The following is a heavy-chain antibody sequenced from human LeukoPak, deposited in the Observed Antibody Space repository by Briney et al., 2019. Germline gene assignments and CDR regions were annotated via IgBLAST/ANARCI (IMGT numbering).Heavy chain of an antibody. D-gene: IGHD4-17*01. CDR1: GYRFRDHY. V-gene: IGHV1-2*02. Sequence: ASVKVSCKAYGYRFRDHYIHWVRQAPGQGLEYLGWINPNSGGTNYAQKFQGRVTLTRDTSIDTAYIRLHSLTSDDTAVYYCARSYFGDYVLDTWGQGALITVSS. CDR2: INPNSGGT. CDR3: ARSYFGDYVLDT. J-gene: IGHJ5*02.